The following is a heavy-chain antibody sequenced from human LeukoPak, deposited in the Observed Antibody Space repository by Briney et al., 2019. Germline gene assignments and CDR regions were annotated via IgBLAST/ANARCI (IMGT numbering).Heavy chain of an antibody. CDR1: GFIFSSYA. D-gene: IGHD6-6*01. J-gene: IGHJ1*01. V-gene: IGHV3-23*01. CDR2: VTGSVDTT. CDR3: AKVVSGSYLFQD. Sequence: PGGSLRLSCAASGFIFSSYAMNWVRQAPGKGLERVSSVTGSVDTTYYADFVKGRFTVSRDNSRNTLYLQMNSLRAEDTAVYYCAKVVSGSYLFQDWGQGTLVTVSS.